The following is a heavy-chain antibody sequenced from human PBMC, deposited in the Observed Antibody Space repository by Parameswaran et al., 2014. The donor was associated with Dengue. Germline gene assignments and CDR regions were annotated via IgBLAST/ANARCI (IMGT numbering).Heavy chain of an antibody. CDR2: IYYSGST. D-gene: IGHD3-3*01. CDR3: ARDHYDFWSGYRHVYGMDV. V-gene: IGHV4-39*07. Sequence: VRQAPGKGLEWIGGIYYSGSTYYNPSLKSRVTISVDTSKNQFSLKLSSVTAADTAVYYCARDHYDFWSGYRHVYGMDVWGQGTTVPSP. J-gene: IGHJ6*02.